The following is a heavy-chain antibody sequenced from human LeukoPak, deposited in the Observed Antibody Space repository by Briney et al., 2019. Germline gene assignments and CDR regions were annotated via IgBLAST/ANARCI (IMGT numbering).Heavy chain of an antibody. CDR1: GFTFSSYA. Sequence: GGSLRLSCAASGFTFSSYAMSWVRQAPGKGLEWVSGISWNSGSIGYADSVKGRFTISRDNAKNSLYLQMNSLRAEDTALYYCAKDYCSSTSCYSIAYYFDYWGQGTLVTVSS. J-gene: IGHJ4*02. D-gene: IGHD2-2*02. CDR2: ISWNSGSI. V-gene: IGHV3-9*01. CDR3: AKDYCSSTSCYSIAYYFDY.